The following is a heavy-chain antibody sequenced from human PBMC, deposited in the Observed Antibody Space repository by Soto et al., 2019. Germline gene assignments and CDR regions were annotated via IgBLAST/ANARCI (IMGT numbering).Heavy chain of an antibody. CDR2: ISGSGGST. CDR3: AKVGITIFGDHPFLNYGMDV. V-gene: IGHV3-23*01. J-gene: IGHJ6*02. Sequence: PGGSLRLSCAASGFTFSSYAMSWVRQAPGKGLEWVSAISGSGGSTYYADSVKGRFTISRGNSKNTLYLQMNSLRAEDTAVYYCAKVGITIFGDHPFLNYGMDVWGQGTTVTVSS. D-gene: IGHD3-3*01. CDR1: GFTFSSYA.